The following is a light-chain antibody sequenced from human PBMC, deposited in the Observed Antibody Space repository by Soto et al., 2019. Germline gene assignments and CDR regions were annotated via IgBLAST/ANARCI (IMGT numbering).Light chain of an antibody. Sequence: EVVLTQSPDTLSLSPGETATLSCRASQSADRYVAWYKQKVGQAPRLLIYGASTRATGTPARFSGSGSGTEFTLTISSLQSEDFAVYYCQQYSKWPPLTFGGGTKVDIK. V-gene: IGKV3-15*01. CDR1: QSADRY. J-gene: IGKJ4*01. CDR2: GAS. CDR3: QQYSKWPPLT.